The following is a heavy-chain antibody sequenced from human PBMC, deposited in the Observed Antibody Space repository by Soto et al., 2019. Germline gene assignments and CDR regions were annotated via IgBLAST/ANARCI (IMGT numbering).Heavy chain of an antibody. CDR3: AKDTDIVVVVAGLMDV. CDR1: GFTFSSYG. V-gene: IGHV3-30*18. J-gene: IGHJ6*02. CDR2: ISYDGSNK. Sequence: GGSLRLSCAASGFTFSSYGMHWVRQAPGKGLEWVAVISYDGSNKYYADSVKGRFTISRDNSKNTLYLQMNSLRAEDTAVYYCAKDTDIVVVVAGLMDVWGQGTTVTVSS. D-gene: IGHD2-15*01.